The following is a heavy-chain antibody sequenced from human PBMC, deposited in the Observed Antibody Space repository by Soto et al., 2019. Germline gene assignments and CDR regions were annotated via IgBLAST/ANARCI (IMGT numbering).Heavy chain of an antibody. CDR3: ARHNYGSGSTYFDY. CDR1: GGSISSYY. CDR2: IYYSGST. V-gene: IGHV4-59*08. Sequence: QVQLQESGPGLVKPSETLSLTCTVSGGSISSYYWSWIRQPPGKGLEWIGYIYYSGSTNYNPSLKSRVTISVYTSKNQFSLKLNSMTAAYTAVYYCARHNYGSGSTYFDYWGQGTLVTVSS. D-gene: IGHD3-10*01. J-gene: IGHJ4*02.